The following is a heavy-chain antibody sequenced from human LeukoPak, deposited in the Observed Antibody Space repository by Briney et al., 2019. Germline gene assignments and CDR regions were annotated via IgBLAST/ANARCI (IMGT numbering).Heavy chain of an antibody. Sequence: GGSLGLSCGASGFTFKTYWMHWVRQTPGEGLVWVSGINGDGTTTTYMDSVKGRFTISRDNAKNTLYLQMNSLRAEDTAVYYCASDREREYSGYDPLDYWGQGTLVTVSS. V-gene: IGHV3-74*03. D-gene: IGHD5-12*01. CDR3: ASDREREYSGYDPLDY. CDR1: GFTFKTYW. CDR2: INGDGTTT. J-gene: IGHJ4*02.